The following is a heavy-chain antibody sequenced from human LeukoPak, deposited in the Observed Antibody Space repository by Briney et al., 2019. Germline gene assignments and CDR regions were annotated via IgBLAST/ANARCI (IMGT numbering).Heavy chain of an antibody. CDR3: ARDPCTNGVCYHFDY. CDR2: INWNGDSR. CDR1: GFTFSSYS. D-gene: IGHD2-8*01. Sequence: PGGSLRLSCAASGFTFSSYSMNWVRQAPGKGLEWVSDINWNGDSRGYAHSVRGRFTIYRDNSKNSLYLQMNSLRVEDTAFYYCARDPCTNGVCYHFDYWGQGTLVTVSS. V-gene: IGHV3-20*04. J-gene: IGHJ4*02.